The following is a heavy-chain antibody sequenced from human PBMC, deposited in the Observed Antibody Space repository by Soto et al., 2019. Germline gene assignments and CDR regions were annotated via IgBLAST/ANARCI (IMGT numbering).Heavy chain of an antibody. Sequence: SETLSLTCAVYGGSFSGYYWSWIRQPPGKGLEWIGEINHSGSTNYNPSLKSRVTISVDTSKNQFSLKLSSVTAADTAVYYCARGEYTPTSNWFDPWGQGTLVTVSS. J-gene: IGHJ5*02. CDR1: GGSFSGYY. CDR3: ARGEYTPTSNWFDP. CDR2: INHSGST. D-gene: IGHD6-6*01. V-gene: IGHV4-34*01.